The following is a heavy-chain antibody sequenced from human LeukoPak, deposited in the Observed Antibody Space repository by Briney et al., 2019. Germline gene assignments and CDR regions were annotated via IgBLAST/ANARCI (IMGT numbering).Heavy chain of an antibody. CDR1: GFIFSRYW. CDR2: IKTDGSST. D-gene: IGHD3-16*01. CDR3: AREGETWGILI. V-gene: IGHV3-74*01. Sequence: GGSLRLSCAASGFIFSRYWMHWVRQVPGKGLAWVSRIKTDGSSTNYADSVKGRFTISRDNAKNTLFLQMNSLRAEDTAVYYCAREGETWGILIWGQGTMVTVSS. J-gene: IGHJ3*02.